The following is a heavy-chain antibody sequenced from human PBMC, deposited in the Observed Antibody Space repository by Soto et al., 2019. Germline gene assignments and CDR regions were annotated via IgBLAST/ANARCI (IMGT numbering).Heavy chain of an antibody. V-gene: IGHV1-24*01. CDR3: ATVCISTSCSGWRYYYYGMDV. Sequence: ASVKVSCKVSGYTLTELSMHWVRQAPGKGLEWMGGFDPEDGETIYAQKFQGRVTMTEDTSTDTAYMELSSLRSEDTAVYYCATVCISTSCSGWRYYYYGMDVWGQGTTVTVSS. CDR2: FDPEDGET. CDR1: GYTLTELS. D-gene: IGHD2-2*01. J-gene: IGHJ6*02.